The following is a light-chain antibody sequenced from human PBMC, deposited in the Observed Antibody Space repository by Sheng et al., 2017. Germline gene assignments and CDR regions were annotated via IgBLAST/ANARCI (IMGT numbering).Light chain of an antibody. CDR3: QQTDRFPFT. Sequence: DIQMTQSPSSVSASIGDRVIITCRASQGIGSWLAWYQQKLGKAPKLLISTASNLQSGVPSRFSGSGSGTHFTLTINSLQPDDFATYYCQQTDRFPFTFGPGTKVDIK. CDR2: TAS. J-gene: IGKJ3*01. CDR1: QGIGSW. V-gene: IGKV1D-12*01.